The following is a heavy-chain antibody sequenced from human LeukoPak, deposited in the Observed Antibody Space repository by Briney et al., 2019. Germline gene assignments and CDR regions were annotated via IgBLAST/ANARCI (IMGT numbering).Heavy chain of an antibody. D-gene: IGHD2-21*02. CDR1: GFTFSSYA. Sequence: GGSLRLSCAASGFTFSSYAMSWVRQAPGKGVEWVSAISGSGGSTYSADSVKGRFTISRDNSKNTLYLQMNSLRAEDTTVYDCAKDLVVTAIRPYYLYYGGEGTLVTVSS. CDR2: ISGSGGST. V-gene: IGHV3-23*01. J-gene: IGHJ4*02. CDR3: AKDLVVTAIRPYYLYY.